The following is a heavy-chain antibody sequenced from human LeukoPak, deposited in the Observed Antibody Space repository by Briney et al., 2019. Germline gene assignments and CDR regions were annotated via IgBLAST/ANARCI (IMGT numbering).Heavy chain of an antibody. CDR3: ARVGLIAVAGLYYLDY. Sequence: SXTLSLTCTVSGGSISSGDYYWSWIRQPPGKGLEWIVYIYYSGSTYYNPSLKSRVTISVDTSKNQFSLKLSSVTAADTAVYYCARVGLIAVAGLYYLDYWGQGTLVTVSS. CDR2: IYYSGST. CDR1: GGSISSGDYY. J-gene: IGHJ4*02. D-gene: IGHD6-19*01. V-gene: IGHV4-30-4*08.